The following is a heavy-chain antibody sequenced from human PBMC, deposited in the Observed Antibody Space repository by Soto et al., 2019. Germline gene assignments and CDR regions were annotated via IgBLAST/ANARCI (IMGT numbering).Heavy chain of an antibody. CDR1: GRTFSSYA. CDR3: ARGGAGDYLDY. V-gene: IGHV1-69*13. D-gene: IGHD4-17*01. Sequence: ASKKVSCKASGRTFSSYAISCDRQAPGQGLEWMGGIIPIFGTANYAQKFQGRVTITADESTSTAYMELSSLRSEDTAVYYCARGGAGDYLDYWGQGTLVTVSS. CDR2: IIPIFGTA. J-gene: IGHJ4*02.